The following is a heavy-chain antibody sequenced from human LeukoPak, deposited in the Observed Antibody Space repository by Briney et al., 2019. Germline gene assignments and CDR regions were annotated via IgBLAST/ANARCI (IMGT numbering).Heavy chain of an antibody. CDR3: ARDRVGALDI. CDR1: GFSFSGSY. D-gene: IGHD1-26*01. V-gene: IGHV3-11*06. Sequence: GGSLRLSCAASGFSFSGSYMSWIRQAPGKGLEWVSYISGSSNDINYADSVKGRFTVSRDNTKNTLYLQMNSLRAEDTAVYYCARDRVGALDIWGQGTMVTVSS. CDR2: ISGSSNDI. J-gene: IGHJ3*02.